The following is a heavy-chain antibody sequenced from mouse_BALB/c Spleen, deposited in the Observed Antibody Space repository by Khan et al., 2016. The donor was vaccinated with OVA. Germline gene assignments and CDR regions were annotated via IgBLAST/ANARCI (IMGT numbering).Heavy chain of an antibody. D-gene: IGHD1-1*01. CDR1: GYTFINYW. CDR2: INPSTGYT. Sequence: QVQLQQSGAELAKPGASVKMSCKASGYTFINYWILWVKQRPGQSLEWIGYINPSTGYTEYNQNFKDKATLTADKSSSTAYMKLSSLTAEDSAVYYCARRGLRWDFDYWGQGTTLTVSS. J-gene: IGHJ2*01. CDR3: ARRGLRWDFDY. V-gene: IGHV1-7*01.